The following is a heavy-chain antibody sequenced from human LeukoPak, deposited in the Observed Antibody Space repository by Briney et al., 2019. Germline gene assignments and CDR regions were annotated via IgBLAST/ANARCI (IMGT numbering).Heavy chain of an antibody. J-gene: IGHJ4*02. CDR1: GFTFSSYA. Sequence: GGSLRLSCAASGFTFSSYAMHWVRQAPGKGLEYVSAISSNGGSTYYANSVKGRFTISRDNSKNTLYLQMGSLRAEDMAVYYCARGPFPPYRSSGLFRSRPTPPDYWGQGTLVTVSS. V-gene: IGHV3-64*01. CDR2: ISSNGGST. CDR3: ARGPFPPYRSSGLFRSRPTPPDY. D-gene: IGHD3-22*01.